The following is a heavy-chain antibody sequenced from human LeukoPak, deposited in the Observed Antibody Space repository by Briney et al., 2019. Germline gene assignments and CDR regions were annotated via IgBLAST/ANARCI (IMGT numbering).Heavy chain of an antibody. Sequence: GGSLRLSCAASGIMFSDYFMSWIRQAPGKELEWISYISSNSKYTKYADSVKGRFTISRDNAKKSLYLQMNSLRAEDTAVYYCARDNGNKYYFDYWGQGTLVTVSS. V-gene: IGHV3-11*05. CDR1: GIMFSDYF. D-gene: IGHD2-8*01. CDR2: ISSNSKYT. J-gene: IGHJ4*02. CDR3: ARDNGNKYYFDY.